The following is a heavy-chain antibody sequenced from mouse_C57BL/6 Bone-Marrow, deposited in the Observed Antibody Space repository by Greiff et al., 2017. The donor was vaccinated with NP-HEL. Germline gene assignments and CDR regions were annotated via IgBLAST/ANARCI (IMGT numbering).Heavy chain of an antibody. D-gene: IGHD1-1*01. J-gene: IGHJ2*01. CDR2: IDPENGDT. CDR1: GFNIKDDY. Sequence: VQLKESGAELVRPGASVKLSCTASGFNIKDDYMHWVKQRPEQGLEWIGWIDPENGDTEYASKFQGKATITADTSSNTAYLQLSSLTSEDTAVYNCILTTVVARGYWGRGTPLTVTA. CDR3: ILTTVVARGY. V-gene: IGHV14-4*01.